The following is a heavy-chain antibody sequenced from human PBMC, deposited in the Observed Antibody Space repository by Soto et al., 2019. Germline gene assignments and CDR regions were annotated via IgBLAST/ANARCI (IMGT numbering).Heavy chain of an antibody. V-gene: IGHV1-8*01. CDR1: GYTFTSYD. CDR3: ARGQERYDFWSGYRYFDL. J-gene: IGHJ2*01. Sequence: ASVKVSCKASGYTFTSYDINWVRQATGQGLEWMGWMNPNSGNTGYAQKFQGRVTMTRNTSISTAYMELSSLRSEDTAVYYCARGQERYDFWSGYRYFDLWGRGTLVTVSS. D-gene: IGHD3-3*01. CDR2: MNPNSGNT.